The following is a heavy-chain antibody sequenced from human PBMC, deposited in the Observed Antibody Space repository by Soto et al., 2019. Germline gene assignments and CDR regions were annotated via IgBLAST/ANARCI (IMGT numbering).Heavy chain of an antibody. CDR1: GGSISSYY. V-gene: IGHV4-59*01. D-gene: IGHD5-12*01. Sequence: NPSETLSLTCTVSGGSISSYYWSWIRQPPGKGLEWIGYIYYSGSTNYNPSLKSRVTISVDTSKNQFSLKLSSVTAADTAVYYCARDGRYSGYEDAFDIWGQGTMVTVSS. CDR3: ARDGRYSGYEDAFDI. J-gene: IGHJ3*02. CDR2: IYYSGST.